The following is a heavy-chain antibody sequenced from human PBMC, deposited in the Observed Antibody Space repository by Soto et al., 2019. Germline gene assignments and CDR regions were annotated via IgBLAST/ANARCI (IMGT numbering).Heavy chain of an antibody. V-gene: IGHV4-30-4*01. Sequence: SETLSLTCTVSGGSISSGDYYWSWIRQPPGKGLEWIGYIYYSGSTYYNPSLKSRVTISVDTSKNQFSLKLSSVTAADTAVYYCARGADFWSGISNGGMDVRGQGTTVTVSS. D-gene: IGHD3-3*01. CDR2: IYYSGST. CDR1: GGSISSGDYY. CDR3: ARGADFWSGISNGGMDV. J-gene: IGHJ6*02.